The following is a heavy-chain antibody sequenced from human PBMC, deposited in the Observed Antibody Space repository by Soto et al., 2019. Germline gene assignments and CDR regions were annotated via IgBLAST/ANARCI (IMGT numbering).Heavy chain of an antibody. CDR3: TKRYFGGSDAFDI. J-gene: IGHJ3*02. Sequence: PSETLSLTCTVSGGSISSGGYSWTWIRQHPGKGLEWIGYIYYSGSTYYKPSLKSRVTISVDTSKNQLSLKNEDTAVYYCTKRYFGGSDAFDIWGRGTMVTVSS. D-gene: IGHD3-9*01. V-gene: IGHV4-31*05. CDR1: GGSISSGGYS. CDR2: IYYSGST.